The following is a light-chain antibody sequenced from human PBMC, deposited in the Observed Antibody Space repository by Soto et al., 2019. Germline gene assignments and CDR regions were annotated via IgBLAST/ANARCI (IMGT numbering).Light chain of an antibody. J-gene: IGKJ1*01. CDR1: QSVNNNY. CDR3: QQYGNSRT. CDR2: GAS. V-gene: IGKV3-20*01. Sequence: EVVLTQSPGTLSLSPGERATLSCRASQSVNNNYLAWYQQKPGQAPRLLMYGASSRATGIPDRFSGSGSGTDFTLTISRLEPEDFAVYYCQQYGNSRTFGQGTKVEIK.